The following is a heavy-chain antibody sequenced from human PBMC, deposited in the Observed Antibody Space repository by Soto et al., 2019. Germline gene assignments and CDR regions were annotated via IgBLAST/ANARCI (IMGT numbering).Heavy chain of an antibody. D-gene: IGHD2-15*01. CDR1: GGSISSGGYY. V-gene: IGHV4-31*03. CDR2: IYYSGST. J-gene: IGHJ5*02. CDR3: ARVRVAATRGGWFDP. Sequence: QVQLQESGPGLVKPSQTLSLTCTVSGGSISSGGYYWSGIRQHPGKGLEWIGYIYYSGSTYYNPSLKSRVTISVDTSKNQFSLKLSSVTAADTAVYYCARVRVAATRGGWFDPWGQGTLVTVSS.